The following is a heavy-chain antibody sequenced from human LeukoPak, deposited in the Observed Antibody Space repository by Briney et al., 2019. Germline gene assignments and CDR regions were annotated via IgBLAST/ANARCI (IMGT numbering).Heavy chain of an antibody. CDR2: ISTSSSYL. Sequence: GGSLRLSCAASGFTFSSYSMNWVRQAPGKGLEWVSLISTSSSYLRYADSVRGRFTISRDNAKNSLYLQMNSLRAEDTAVYYCASGVGYQLPNQYFQHWGQGTLVTVSS. J-gene: IGHJ1*01. V-gene: IGHV3-21*01. D-gene: IGHD2-2*01. CDR3: ASGVGYQLPNQYFQH. CDR1: GFTFSSYS.